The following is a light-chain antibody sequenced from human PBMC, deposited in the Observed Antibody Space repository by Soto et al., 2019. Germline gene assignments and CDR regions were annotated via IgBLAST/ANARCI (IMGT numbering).Light chain of an antibody. J-gene: IGKJ1*01. V-gene: IGKV1-17*01. CDR3: LQHNNYPRV. CDR2: AAS. CDR1: QGIGKD. Sequence: DIQMTQSPSSLSASIGDRVTITCRASQGIGKDLGWYQQKPGEAPRRLIYAASSLQSGVPSRFSGSGSGTEFTLTISSLQPDDFATYYCLQHNNYPRVFGKGTKVEVK.